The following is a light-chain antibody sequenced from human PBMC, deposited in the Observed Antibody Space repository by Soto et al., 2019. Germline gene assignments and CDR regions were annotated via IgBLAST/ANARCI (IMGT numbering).Light chain of an antibody. CDR2: EDS. CDR3: CSYAGSSTWV. J-gene: IGLJ3*02. CDR1: SSDVGNYNV. V-gene: IGLV2-23*01. Sequence: QSALTQPASVSGSPGQSITMSCTGTSSDVGNYNVVSWYQQHPGKAPKLMIYEDSRRPSGVPSRFSGSKSGNTASLTTSGLQAEDEADYYCCSYAGSSTWVFGGGTKLTVL.